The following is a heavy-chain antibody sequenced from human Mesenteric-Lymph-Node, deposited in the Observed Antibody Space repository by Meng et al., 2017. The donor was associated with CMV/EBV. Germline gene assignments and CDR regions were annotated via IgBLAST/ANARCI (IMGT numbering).Heavy chain of an antibody. D-gene: IGHD3-3*01. CDR3: ARVTLDYDFWGGSYYFDY. Sequence: SETLSLTCTVSGGSISSSSYYWGWIRQPPGKGLEWIGHIYYSGSTNYNPSLKSRVTISVGSSKNQFSLKLTSVTAADTAVYHCARVTLDYDFWGGSYYFDYWGQGALVTVSS. V-gene: IGHV4-61*05. CDR2: IYYSGST. J-gene: IGHJ4*02. CDR1: GGSISSSSYY.